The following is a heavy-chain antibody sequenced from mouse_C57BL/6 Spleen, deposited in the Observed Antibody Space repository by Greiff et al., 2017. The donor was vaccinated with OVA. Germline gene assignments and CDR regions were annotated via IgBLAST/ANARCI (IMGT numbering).Heavy chain of an antibody. CDR1: GFTFSDYG. J-gene: IGHJ3*01. V-gene: IGHV5-17*01. D-gene: IGHD3-3*01. CDR3: ARPGTAY. CDR2: ISSGSSTI. Sequence: EVQLVESGGGLVKPGGSLKLSCAASGFTFSDYGMHWVRQAPEKGLEWVAYISSGSSTIYYADTVKGRFTISRDNAKNTLFPQMTSLRSEDTAMYYCARPGTAYWGQGTLVTVSA.